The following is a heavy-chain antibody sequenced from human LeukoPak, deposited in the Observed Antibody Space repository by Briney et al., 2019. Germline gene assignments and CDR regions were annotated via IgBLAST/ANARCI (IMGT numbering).Heavy chain of an antibody. CDR3: AGGPYYYDSSGYPFDY. CDR1: GFTVSSNY. Sequence: GGSLRLSFAASGFTVSSNYMSWVRQAPVKGLEWVSVIYSGISTYYVDSEKGRFTISRDNSKNTLYLQMNSLRAEDTAVYYCAGGPYYYDSSGYPFDYWGQGTLVTVSS. J-gene: IGHJ4*02. CDR2: IYSGIST. V-gene: IGHV3-53*01. D-gene: IGHD3-22*01.